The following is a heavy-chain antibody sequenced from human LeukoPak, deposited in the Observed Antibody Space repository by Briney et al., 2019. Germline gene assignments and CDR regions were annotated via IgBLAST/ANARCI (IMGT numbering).Heavy chain of an antibody. V-gene: IGHV3-30-3*01. CDR2: ISYDGSNK. D-gene: IGHD3-10*01. Sequence: GGSLRLSCAASGFTFSSYAMHWVRQAPGKGLEWVAVISYDGSNKYYADSVKGRFTNSRDNSKNILYLQMNSLRAEDTAVYYREGWYGSGSYFPMYGWSQGTTVTVSS. CDR1: GFTFSSYA. J-gene: IGHJ6*02. CDR3: EGWYGSGSYFPMYG.